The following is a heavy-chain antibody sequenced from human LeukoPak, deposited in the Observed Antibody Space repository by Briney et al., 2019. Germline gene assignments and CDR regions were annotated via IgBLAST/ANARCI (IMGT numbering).Heavy chain of an antibody. V-gene: IGHV1-46*01. CDR2: INPSGGST. D-gene: IGHD2/OR15-2a*01. CDR1: GYTFTSYY. J-gene: IGHJ5*02. CDR3: ARDPSNRSWFDP. Sequence: GASVKVSCKASGYTFTSYYMRWVRQAPGQGLEWMGIINPSGGSTSYAQKFQGRVTMTRDMSTSTVYMELSSLRSEDTAVYYCARDPSNRSWFDPWGQGTLVTVSS.